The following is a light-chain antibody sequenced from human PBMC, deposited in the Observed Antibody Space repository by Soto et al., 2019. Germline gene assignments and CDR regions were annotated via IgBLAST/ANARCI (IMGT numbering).Light chain of an antibody. CDR3: NSYTSSSTRV. Sequence: QSALTQPASVSGSPGQSITISCTGTSSDVGAYNYVSWYQHHPGKAPKLIIYDVSNRPSGVSNRFSGSKSGNTASLTISGLQAEDEANYYCNSYTSSSTRVFGGGTQLTVL. V-gene: IGLV2-14*03. J-gene: IGLJ2*01. CDR1: SSDVGAYNY. CDR2: DVS.